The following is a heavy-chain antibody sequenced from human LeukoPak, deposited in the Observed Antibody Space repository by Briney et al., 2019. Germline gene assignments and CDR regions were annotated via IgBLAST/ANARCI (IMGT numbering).Heavy chain of an antibody. CDR3: ARVSREYFDWLPLLGVDY. J-gene: IGHJ4*02. CDR2: ISSSGRYI. Sequence: GGSLRLSCAASGFTFSSYTMNWVRQAPGQGLEWISSISSSGRYIYYADSVKGRFTISKDDTKNSLYLQMNSLRAEDTAVYYCARVSREYFDWLPLLGVDYWGQGTLVTVSS. V-gene: IGHV3-21*01. D-gene: IGHD3-9*01. CDR1: GFTFSSYT.